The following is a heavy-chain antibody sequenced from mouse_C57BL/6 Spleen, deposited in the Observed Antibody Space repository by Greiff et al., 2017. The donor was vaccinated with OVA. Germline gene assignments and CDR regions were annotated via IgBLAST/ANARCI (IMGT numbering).Heavy chain of an antibody. Sequence: EVQLVESGAELVKPGASVKLSCTASGFNIKDYYMHWVKQRTEQGLEWIGRIDPEDGETKYAPNFQGKATITADTSSNTAYLQLSSLTSEDTAVYYCARYDGYYDYWGQGTTLTVSS. CDR3: ARYDGYYDY. D-gene: IGHD2-3*01. J-gene: IGHJ2*01. V-gene: IGHV14-2*01. CDR2: IDPEDGET. CDR1: GFNIKDYY.